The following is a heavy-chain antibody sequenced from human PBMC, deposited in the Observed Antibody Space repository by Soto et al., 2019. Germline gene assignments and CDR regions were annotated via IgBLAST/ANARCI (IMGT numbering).Heavy chain of an antibody. CDR3: ATSKCSGGSCYSYYFDY. Sequence: QVQLVQSGAEVKKPGASVKVSCKTSGYTFTSYGISWVRQAPGQGLEWMGWISAYNGNTNYAQKLQGRVTMTTDTSTSTAYMELRSLRSDDTAVYYCATSKCSGGSCYSYYFDYWGQGTLVTVSS. CDR2: ISAYNGNT. D-gene: IGHD2-15*01. J-gene: IGHJ4*02. CDR1: GYTFTSYG. V-gene: IGHV1-18*01.